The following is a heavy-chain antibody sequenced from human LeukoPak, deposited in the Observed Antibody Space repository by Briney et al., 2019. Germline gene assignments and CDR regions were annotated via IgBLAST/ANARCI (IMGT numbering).Heavy chain of an antibody. Sequence: SDTLSLTCAVSGDSISSGNHYWGWIRQPPGKGLQWIGGIYYSGSTYNNWSLRSRVTMSVDTSKNQFSLKLSSVTVADTAVYYCARHSTSWYMGWFDPWGPGTLVTVSS. CDR3: ARHSTSWYMGWFDP. CDR1: GDSISSGNHY. D-gene: IGHD6-13*01. J-gene: IGHJ5*02. V-gene: IGHV4-39*01. CDR2: IYYSGST.